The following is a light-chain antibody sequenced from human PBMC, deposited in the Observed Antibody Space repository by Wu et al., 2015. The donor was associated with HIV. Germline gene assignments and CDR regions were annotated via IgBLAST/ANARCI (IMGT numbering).Light chain of an antibody. CDR2: DAS. CDR1: ETVINS. J-gene: IGKJ5*01. CDR3: QQRSNSPLT. Sequence: IVLTQSPVILSLSPGERATLSCRASETVINSLAWYQQRPGQAPRLLIYDASKRASDIPDRFRGSGTGTDFTLTISSLGPEDSAVYYCQQRSNSPLTFGQGTRLEIK. V-gene: IGKV3-11*01.